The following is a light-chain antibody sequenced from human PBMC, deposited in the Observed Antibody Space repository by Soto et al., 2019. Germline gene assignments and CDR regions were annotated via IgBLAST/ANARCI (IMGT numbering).Light chain of an antibody. CDR1: QSVRTN. Sequence: EVLMKQFPDTVSVTPGETVTLSCGASQSVRTNLAWYQQRPGQAPRLLIHYSSTRATDVPARFSGSGSGTNFTLAISSLQSEDFATYYCQQLNSFPLTFGGGTKVDI. CDR3: QQLNSFPLT. V-gene: IGKV3D-15*01. J-gene: IGKJ4*01. CDR2: YSS.